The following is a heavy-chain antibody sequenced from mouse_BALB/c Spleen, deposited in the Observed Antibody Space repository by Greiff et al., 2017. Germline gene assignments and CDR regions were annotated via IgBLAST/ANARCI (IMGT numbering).Heavy chain of an antibody. CDR3: ASDYRYAYAMDY. V-gene: IGHV5-17*02. Sequence: DVKLVESGGGLVQPGGSRKLSCAASGFTFSSFGMHWVRQAPEKGLEWVAYISSGSSTIYYADTVKGRFTISRDNPKNTLFLQMTSLRSEDTAMYYCASDYRYAYAMDYWGQGTSVTVSS. D-gene: IGHD2-14*01. CDR2: ISSGSSTI. J-gene: IGHJ4*01. CDR1: GFTFSSFG.